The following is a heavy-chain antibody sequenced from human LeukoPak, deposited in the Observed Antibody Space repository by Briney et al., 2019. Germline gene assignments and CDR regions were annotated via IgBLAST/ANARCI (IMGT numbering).Heavy chain of an antibody. CDR2: INHSGST. V-gene: IGHV4-34*01. J-gene: IGHJ4*02. CDR3: AKDPGTYCGGDCYFLPSAGVDSHA. CDR1: GGSFSDYY. D-gene: IGHD2-21*02. Sequence: SETLSLTCAVYGGSFSDYYWSWIRQPPGKGLEWIGEINHSGSTNYNPSLRSRVTISVDTSKNQFSLKLSSVTAADTAVYYCAKDPGTYCGGDCYFLPSAGVDSHAWGQGTLVTVSS.